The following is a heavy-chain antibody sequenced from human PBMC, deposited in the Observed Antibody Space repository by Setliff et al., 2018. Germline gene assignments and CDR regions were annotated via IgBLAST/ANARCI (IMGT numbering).Heavy chain of an antibody. J-gene: IGHJ6*02. CDR3: ISLWLGYYGLDV. V-gene: IGHV3-15*01. D-gene: IGHD5-18*01. CDR1: GITFKNAW. CDR2: IKSKGEGETT. Sequence: PGGSLRLSCAASGITFKNAWMTWVRQAPGKGLEWVGRIKSKGEGETTNYAVPVKGRFTISRDDSKNTLYLQMNSLKTEDTAVYYCISLWLGYYGLDVWGQGTTVTVSS.